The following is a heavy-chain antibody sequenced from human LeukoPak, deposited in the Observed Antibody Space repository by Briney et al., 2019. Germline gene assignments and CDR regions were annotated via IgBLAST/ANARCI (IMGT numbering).Heavy chain of an antibody. Sequence: SETLTHSCTVSGGSISRRNYYGGWTRQPQGRGLEWFGGISYSGNTYDNPSLKGRATVSLDSYKNQLSLKLSSVSAADTAMYYCASATGPVEDWGQGTLVTVSS. CDR1: GGSISRRNYY. J-gene: IGHJ4*02. CDR3: ASATGPVED. V-gene: IGHV4-39*01. D-gene: IGHD5-24*01. CDR2: ISYSGNT.